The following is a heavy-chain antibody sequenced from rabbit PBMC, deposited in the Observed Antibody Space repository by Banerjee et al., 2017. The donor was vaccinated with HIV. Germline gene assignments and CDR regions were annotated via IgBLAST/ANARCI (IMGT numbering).Heavy chain of an antibody. CDR3: VKDYSGWGADL. J-gene: IGHJ4*01. Sequence: QLKETGGGLVQPGESLTLSCKVSGFSLSSNDMSWVRQAPGKGLERIGVIVVAKGNTYYASWVNARFTISSDNAQNTVFLQLHSLTAADTATYFCVKDYSGWGADLWGPGTLVTVS. CDR1: GFSLSSND. CDR2: IVVAKGNT. D-gene: IGHD4-1*01. V-gene: IGHV1S7*01.